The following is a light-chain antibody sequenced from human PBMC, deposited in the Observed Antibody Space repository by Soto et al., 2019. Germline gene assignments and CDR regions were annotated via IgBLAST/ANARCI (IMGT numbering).Light chain of an antibody. Sequence: QAVVTQPRSVSGSPGQSVTISCTGTGSDIGGYNYVSWYQQLPGKAPKLMIFDVTQRPSGVPDRFSGSKSGNTASLTISGLQAEDEADFYCCSYAGGYSWVFGGGTQLTVL. CDR3: CSYAGGYSWV. J-gene: IGLJ2*01. CDR1: GSDIGGYNY. CDR2: DVT. V-gene: IGLV2-11*01.